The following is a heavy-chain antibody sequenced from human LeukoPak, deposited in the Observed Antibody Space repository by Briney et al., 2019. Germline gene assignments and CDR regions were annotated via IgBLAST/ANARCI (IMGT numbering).Heavy chain of an antibody. D-gene: IGHD3-22*01. Sequence: PGGSLRLSCAASGFTFSSYAMSWVRQAPGKGLEWVSAISGSGGSTYYADSVKGRFTISRDNSKNTLYLQMNSLRAEDTAVYYCAKDSFYYYDSSGRHRVNYFDYWGQGTLVTVSS. V-gene: IGHV3-23*01. CDR2: ISGSGGST. CDR3: AKDSFYYYDSSGRHRVNYFDY. J-gene: IGHJ4*02. CDR1: GFTFSSYA.